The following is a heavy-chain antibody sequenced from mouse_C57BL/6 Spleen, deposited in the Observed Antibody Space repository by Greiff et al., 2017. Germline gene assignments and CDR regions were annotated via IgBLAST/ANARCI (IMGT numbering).Heavy chain of an antibody. J-gene: IGHJ1*01. CDR3: SRTLCDYSYYFEVGG. CDR1: GYTFTGYY. Sequence: VQLQQSGPELVKPGASVKISCKASGYTFTGYYMNWVKQRPEKSLEWIGEINPSTGGTTYNQKFKGKATLTVDKSSSTAYMKLKSLTSEDSAVYDCSRTLCDYSYYFEVGGWGPGSTVTV. V-gene: IGHV1-42*01. CDR2: INPSTGGT. D-gene: IGHD1-1*01.